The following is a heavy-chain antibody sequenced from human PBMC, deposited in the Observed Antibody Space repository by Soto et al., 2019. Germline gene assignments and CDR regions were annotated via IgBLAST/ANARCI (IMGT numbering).Heavy chain of an antibody. D-gene: IGHD4-4*01. CDR1: GFTLSSYW. Sequence: PGGSLRLSCAASGFTLSSYWMHWVRQAPGKGLMWVSHINNDGSRTIYADSVKGRFTISKDNAKQTLYLQMNSLRAEDTAVYYCARDRQYGMDVRGQGTTVTVSS. CDR3: ARDRQYGMDV. V-gene: IGHV3-74*01. CDR2: INNDGSRT. J-gene: IGHJ6*02.